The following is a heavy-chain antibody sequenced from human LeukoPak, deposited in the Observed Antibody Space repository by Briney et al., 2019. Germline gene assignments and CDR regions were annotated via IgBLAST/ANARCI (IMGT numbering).Heavy chain of an antibody. CDR2: ASYSGNT. J-gene: IGHJ4*02. Sequence: SETLSLTCTVSGASISSSTYYWGWIRQPPGKGLEWIGSASYSGNTYYNPSLKSRVTILVDTSKNQFSLKMTSVTAADTAVYYCARTRNWNDVGFDYWGQGTLVTVSS. D-gene: IGHD1-20*01. CDR1: GASISSSTYY. V-gene: IGHV4-39*07. CDR3: ARTRNWNDVGFDY.